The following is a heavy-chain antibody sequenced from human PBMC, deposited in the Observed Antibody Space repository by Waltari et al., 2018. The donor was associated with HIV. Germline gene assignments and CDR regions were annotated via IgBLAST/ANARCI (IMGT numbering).Heavy chain of an antibody. J-gene: IGHJ4*02. D-gene: IGHD4-17*01. CDR1: GFAVRTNY. CDR3: VREFNPRTTTSYYFDY. CDR2: ITDAGGT. Sequence: RVAESGGGSVQPGGSLRLSCAASGFAVRTNYLGWFRPAAGKGLEWVSLITDAGGTYGADSVKYRFTISRDTSRDTVHRQMIKLRAEDTAVYFCVREFNPRTTTSYYFDYWGQGTLVTVSS. V-gene: IGHV3-66*01.